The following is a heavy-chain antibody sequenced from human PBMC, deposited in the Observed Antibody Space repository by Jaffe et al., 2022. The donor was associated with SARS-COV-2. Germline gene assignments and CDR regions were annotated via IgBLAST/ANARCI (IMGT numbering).Heavy chain of an antibody. CDR2: INYRGST. V-gene: IGHV4-39*02. Sequence: QLQLQESGPGLVKPSETLSLTCSVSGGSISSSTYYWGWIRQPPGKGLEWIGSINYRGSTYYNPSLKSRVTTSVDTSRNLFSLRLSSVTAADTAVYYCAREGLVVVTAIPDAFDIWGQGTMVTVSS. J-gene: IGHJ3*02. CDR3: AREGLVVVTAIPDAFDI. D-gene: IGHD2-21*02. CDR1: GGSISSSTYY.